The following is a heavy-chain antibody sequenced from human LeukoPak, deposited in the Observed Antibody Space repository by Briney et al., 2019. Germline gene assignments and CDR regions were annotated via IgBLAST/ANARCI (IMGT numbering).Heavy chain of an antibody. Sequence: PSETLSLTCTVSGGSISSYYWSWIRQPAGKGLEWIGRIYTSGSTNYNPSLKSRVTMSVDTSKNQFSLKLSSVTAADTAVYYCARESPIVVVPAGHYYYYMDVWGKGTTVTVSS. CDR1: GGSISSYY. CDR3: ARESPIVVVPAGHYYYYMDV. D-gene: IGHD2-2*01. CDR2: IYTSGST. V-gene: IGHV4-4*07. J-gene: IGHJ6*03.